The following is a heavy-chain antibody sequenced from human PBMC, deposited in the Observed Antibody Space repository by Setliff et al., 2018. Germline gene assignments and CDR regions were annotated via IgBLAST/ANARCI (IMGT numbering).Heavy chain of an antibody. CDR2: IYTSGST. Sequence: SETLSLTCTVSGGSISSGSYYWSWIRQPAGKGLEWIGRIYTSGSTNYNPSLKSRVTISVDTSKNQFSLKLSSVTAADTAVYYCAREPATYYYGSGPTLYYLDYWGQGTLVTVSS. CDR3: AREPATYYYGSGPTLYYLDY. CDR1: GGSISSGSYY. D-gene: IGHD3-10*01. V-gene: IGHV4-61*02. J-gene: IGHJ4*02.